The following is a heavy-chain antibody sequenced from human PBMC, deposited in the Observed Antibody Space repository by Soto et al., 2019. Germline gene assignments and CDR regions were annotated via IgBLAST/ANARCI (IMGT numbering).Heavy chain of an antibody. CDR3: ARDRSGYDYYYYYYMDV. CDR2: IKQDGSEK. D-gene: IGHD5-12*01. CDR1: GFNFSSYW. Sequence: GGSMRLSCAASGFNFSSYWMSWVRQAPGKGLEWVANIKQDGSEKYYVDSVKGRFTISRDNAENSLYLQMNSLRAEDTAVYYCARDRSGYDYYYYYYMDVWGKGTTVTVSS. J-gene: IGHJ6*03. V-gene: IGHV3-7*01.